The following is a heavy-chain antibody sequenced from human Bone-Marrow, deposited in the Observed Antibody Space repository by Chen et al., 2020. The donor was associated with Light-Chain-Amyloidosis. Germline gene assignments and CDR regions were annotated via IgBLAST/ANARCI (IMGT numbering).Heavy chain of an antibody. D-gene: IGHD2-2*01. J-gene: IGHJ4*02. CDR2: IKGDGSTR. V-gene: IGHV3-7*01. CDR1: GFTCRQCW. CDR3: AREDCSSNNCPFDY. Sequence: EVLLVQSGGGLVQPGGSLRLCCEGCGFTCRQCWMPWVRQAQGEGLEGVANIKGDGSTRYYADSVNARFTISRDNAKNSLFLQMDSLRAEDTAVYYCAREDCSSNNCPFDYWGQGILVTVSS.